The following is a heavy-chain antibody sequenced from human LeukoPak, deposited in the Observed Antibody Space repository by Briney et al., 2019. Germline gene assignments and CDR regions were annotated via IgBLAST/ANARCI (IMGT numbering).Heavy chain of an antibody. CDR1: GGSISSSSYY. J-gene: IGHJ4*02. CDR3: AREGHYDFWSGYYPYFDY. V-gene: IGHV4-39*07. D-gene: IGHD3-3*01. CDR2: IYYSGST. Sequence: SETLSLTCTVSGGSISSSSYYWGWLRQPPGKGLEWIGSIYYSGSTYYNPSLKSRVTISVDTSKNQFSLKLSSVTAADTAVYYCAREGHYDFWSGYYPYFDYWGQGTLVTVSS.